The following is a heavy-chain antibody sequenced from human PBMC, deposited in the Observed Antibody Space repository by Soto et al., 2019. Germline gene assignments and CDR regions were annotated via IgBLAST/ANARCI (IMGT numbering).Heavy chain of an antibody. D-gene: IGHD6-19*01. CDR2: IYYSGST. CDR3: ARHTSGWYGAFDI. V-gene: IGHV4-39*01. CDR1: GGSLSSSSYY. Sequence: SDTLSLTCTVSGGSLSSSSYYWGWIRQPPGKGLEWIGSIYYSGSTYYNPSLKSRVTISVDTSKNQFSLKLSSVTAADTAVYYCARHTSGWYGAFDIWGQGTMVTVSS. J-gene: IGHJ3*02.